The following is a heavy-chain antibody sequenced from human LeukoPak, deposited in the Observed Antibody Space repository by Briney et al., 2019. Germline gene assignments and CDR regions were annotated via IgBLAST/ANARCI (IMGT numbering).Heavy chain of an antibody. D-gene: IGHD3-22*01. CDR2: IHTYNVHT. CDR1: GYTFNSYG. V-gene: IGHV1-18*01. Sequence: ASVKVSCKSSGYTFNSYGITWVRQAPGQGLDCMVWIHTYNVHTNYAQKFQGRVTMTTDTSTSTAYMELRSLRSDDTAVYYCARDQYYDSKGWYDPWGQGTLVTVSS. J-gene: IGHJ5*02. CDR3: ARDQYYDSKGWYDP.